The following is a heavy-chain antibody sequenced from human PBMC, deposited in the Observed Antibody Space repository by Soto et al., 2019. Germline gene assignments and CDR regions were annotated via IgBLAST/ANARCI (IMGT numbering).Heavy chain of an antibody. J-gene: IGHJ4*02. D-gene: IGHD3-9*01. CDR1: GYTFTSYG. Sequence: ASVKVSCTASGYTFTSYGISWVRQAPGQGLEWMGWISAYNGNTNYAQKLQGRVTMTTDTSTSTAYMELRSLRSDDTAVYYCARDHYDILTGYSPLDYWGQGTLVTVSS. CDR3: ARDHYDILTGYSPLDY. CDR2: ISAYNGNT. V-gene: IGHV1-18*01.